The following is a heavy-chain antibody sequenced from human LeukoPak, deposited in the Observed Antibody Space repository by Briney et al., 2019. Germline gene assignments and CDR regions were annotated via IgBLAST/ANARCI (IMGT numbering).Heavy chain of an antibody. D-gene: IGHD5-24*01. V-gene: IGHV3-74*01. CDR1: GFTFSSYW. J-gene: IGHJ3*02. CDR3: ARGGDGYYI. Sequence: PGGSLRLSCAASGFTFSSYWMHWVRQTPGKGLVWVSRINPDGSSTSYDGPVKGRLPISRDNAKNTLYLQMNTLRAEDTAVYYCARGGDGYYIWGQGTMVTVSS. CDR2: INPDGSST.